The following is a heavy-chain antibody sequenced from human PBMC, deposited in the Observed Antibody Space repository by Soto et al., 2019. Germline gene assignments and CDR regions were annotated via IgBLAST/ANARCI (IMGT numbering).Heavy chain of an antibody. V-gene: IGHV3-33*01. D-gene: IGHD3-9*01. J-gene: IGHJ6*02. CDR3: ARDRMYFDWLKGGMDV. CDR1: GFTFSSYG. Sequence: QVQLVESGGGVVQPGRSLRLSCAASGFTFSSYGMHWVRQAPGKGLEWVAVIWDDGSNKYYADSVKGRFTISRDNSKNPLYLQMNSLRAEDTAVYYCARDRMYFDWLKGGMDVWGQGTTVTVSS. CDR2: IWDDGSNK.